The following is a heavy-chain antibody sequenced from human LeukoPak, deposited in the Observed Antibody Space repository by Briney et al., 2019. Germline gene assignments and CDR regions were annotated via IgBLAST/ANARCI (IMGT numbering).Heavy chain of an antibody. J-gene: IGHJ3*02. CDR2: IKSGGRNT. V-gene: IGHV3-74*01. CDR1: GFTFSSSS. Sequence: PGGSLRLSCAASGFTFSSSSMDWVRQAPGEGLVWVSRIKSGGRNTFYAHSVKGRFTISRDNAKNTLYLQMSSLRAEDTAVYYCTRGSDGGFDIWGQGTMVTVSS. CDR3: TRGSDGGFDI. D-gene: IGHD4-23*01.